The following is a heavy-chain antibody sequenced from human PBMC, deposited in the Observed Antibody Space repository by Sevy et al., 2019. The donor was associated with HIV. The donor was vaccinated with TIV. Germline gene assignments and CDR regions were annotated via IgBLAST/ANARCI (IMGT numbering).Heavy chain of an antibody. CDR1: GFSFSRYA. V-gene: IGHV3-23*01. CDR3: ARVSRSSTARWFFDY. J-gene: IGHJ4*02. Sequence: GGSLRLSCAASGFSFSRYAMKWVRQAPGKGLEWVSGLSGSGASIYYPDTMKGRFTISRDNSKNTLYLQMDSLRADDTAVYYCARVSRSSTARWFFDYWGQGTLVTVSS. CDR2: LSGSGASI. D-gene: IGHD2-2*01.